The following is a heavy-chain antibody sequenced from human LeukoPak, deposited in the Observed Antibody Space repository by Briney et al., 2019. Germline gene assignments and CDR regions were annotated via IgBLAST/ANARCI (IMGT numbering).Heavy chain of an antibody. CDR2: ISLNGVT. CDR1: GGSFSTFY. D-gene: IGHD2-8*01. V-gene: IGHV4-59*12. CDR3: SRENGAFSPFGY. Sequence: SETLSLTCTVSGGSFSTFYWSWIRQTPAQGLEWIGEISLNGVTNYNPSLNSRVTMLLDTSRNHLSLNLTSVTAAGTAVYYCSRENGAFSPFGYWGQGTLVTVPS. J-gene: IGHJ4*02.